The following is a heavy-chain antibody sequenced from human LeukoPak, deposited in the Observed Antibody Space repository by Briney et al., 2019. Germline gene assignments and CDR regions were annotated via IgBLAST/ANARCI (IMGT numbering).Heavy chain of an antibody. J-gene: IGHJ4*02. Sequence: ASVKVSCKVSGYTLTELSMHWVRQAPGKGLEWMGGFDPEDGETIYAQKFQGRVTMTEDTSTDTAYMELSSLRSEDTAVYYCATGGGGYYGSGSYWDYWGQGTLVTVSS. CDR3: ATGGGGYYGSGSYWDY. CDR2: FDPEDGET. D-gene: IGHD3-10*01. CDR1: GYTLTELS. V-gene: IGHV1-24*01.